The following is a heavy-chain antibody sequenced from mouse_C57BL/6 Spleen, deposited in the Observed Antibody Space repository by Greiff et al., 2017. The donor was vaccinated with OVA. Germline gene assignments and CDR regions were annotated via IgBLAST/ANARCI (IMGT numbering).Heavy chain of an antibody. J-gene: IGHJ3*01. V-gene: IGHV1-43*01. CDR3: ARLGGSSSH. Sequence: VQLQQSGPELVKPGASVKISCKASGYSFTGYYMHWVKQSSEKSLEWIGEINPSTGGTSYNQKFKGKATLTVDKSSSTAYMQLKSLTSEDSAVYYCARLGGSSSHWGQGTLVTVSA. CDR1: GYSFTGYY. D-gene: IGHD1-1*01. CDR2: INPSTGGT.